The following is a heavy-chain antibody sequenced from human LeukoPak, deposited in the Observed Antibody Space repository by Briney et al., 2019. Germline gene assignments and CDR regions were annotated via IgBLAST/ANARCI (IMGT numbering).Heavy chain of an antibody. CDR1: GYTFASYG. CDR3: ARDSSELRYFDWLSPFDY. D-gene: IGHD3-9*01. V-gene: IGHV1-18*01. J-gene: IGHJ4*02. Sequence: ASVKVSWKASGYTFASYGISWVRQAPGQGLEWMGWISAYNGNTNYAQKLQGRVTMTTDTSTSTAYMELRSLRSDDTAVYYCARDSSELRYFDWLSPFDYWGQGTLVTVSS. CDR2: ISAYNGNT.